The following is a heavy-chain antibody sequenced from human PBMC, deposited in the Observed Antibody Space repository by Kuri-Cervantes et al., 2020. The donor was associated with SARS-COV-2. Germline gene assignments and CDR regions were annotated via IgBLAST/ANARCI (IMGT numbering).Heavy chain of an antibody. CDR3: ARGYYYYYYMDV. J-gene: IGHJ6*03. V-gene: IGHV4-61*02. CDR1: GFSLTTYG. Sequence: SGPTLVKPTQTLTLTCTFPGFSLTTYGVGVGWIRQPSGKGLEWIGRIYTSGSTNYNPSLKSRVTMSVDTSKNQFSLKLSSVTAADTAVFYCARGYYYYYYMDVWGKGTTVTVSS. CDR2: IYTSGST.